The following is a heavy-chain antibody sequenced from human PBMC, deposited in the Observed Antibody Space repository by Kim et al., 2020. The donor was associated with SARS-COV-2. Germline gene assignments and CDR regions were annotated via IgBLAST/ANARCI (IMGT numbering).Heavy chain of an antibody. CDR3: ARDFGETLLSSRLDY. Sequence: DSVKGRFTISRDNSKNTLYLQMNSLSAEDTAVYYWARDFGETLLSSRLDYWGQGTLVTVSS. J-gene: IGHJ4*02. D-gene: IGHD1-26*01. V-gene: IGHV3-30*01.